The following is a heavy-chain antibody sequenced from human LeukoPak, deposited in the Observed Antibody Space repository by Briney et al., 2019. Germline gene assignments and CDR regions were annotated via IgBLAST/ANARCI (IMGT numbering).Heavy chain of an antibody. V-gene: IGHV1-2*02. Sequence: ASVKVSCKASGYTFAGYYMHWVRQAPGQGLEWMGWINPNSGGTNYAQKFQGRVTMTRDTSISTAYMELSRLRSDDTAVYYCARDPTTVVAALGPYFDYWGQGTLVTVSS. D-gene: IGHD2-15*01. CDR1: GYTFAGYY. CDR3: ARDPTTVVAALGPYFDY. J-gene: IGHJ4*02. CDR2: INPNSGGT.